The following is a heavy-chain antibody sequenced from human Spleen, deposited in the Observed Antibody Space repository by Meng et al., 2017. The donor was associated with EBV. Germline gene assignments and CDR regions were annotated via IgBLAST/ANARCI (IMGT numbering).Heavy chain of an antibody. CDR3: ASGGGVDALGDY. CDR2: IYHSGST. V-gene: IGHV4-4*02. Sequence: GRLQEAGPGRGKSWGTLALACAVSGGSIRSSSWWSWVRQPPGKGLEWIGEIYHSGSTNYNPSLKSRVTISVDKSKNQFSLKLRSVTAADTAVYYCASGGGVDALGDYWGQGTLVTVSS. J-gene: IGHJ4*02. CDR1: GGSIRSSSW. D-gene: IGHD3-16*01.